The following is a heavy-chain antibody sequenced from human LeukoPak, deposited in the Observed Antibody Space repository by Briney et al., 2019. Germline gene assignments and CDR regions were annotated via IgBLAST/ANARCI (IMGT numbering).Heavy chain of an antibody. D-gene: IGHD1-1*01. CDR1: GFTFSSYA. CDR2: ISYDGSNK. Sequence: GGSLRLSCAASGFTFSSYAMHWVRQAPGKGLEWVAVISYDGSNKYYADSVKGRFTISRDNSKNTLYLQMNSLRAEDTAVYYCARAGYPTYYYYGMDVWGQGTTVTVSS. V-gene: IGHV3-30-3*01. CDR3: ARAGYPTYYYYGMDV. J-gene: IGHJ6*02.